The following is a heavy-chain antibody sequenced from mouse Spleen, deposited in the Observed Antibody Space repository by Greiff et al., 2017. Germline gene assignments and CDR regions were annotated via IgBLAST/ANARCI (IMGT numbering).Heavy chain of an antibody. J-gene: IGHJ1*01. CDR3: ARGSYYSYGGTLDV. V-gene: IGHV5-9*04. D-gene: IGHD2-12*01. CDR1: GFTFSSYT. Sequence: EVHLVESGGGLVKPGGSLKLSCAASGFTFSSYTMSWVRQTPAKRLEWVATISSGGGNTYYPDSVKGRFTISRDNARNTLYLQMSSLRSEDTAMYYCARGSYYSYGGTLDVWGAGTTVTVSS. CDR2: ISSGGGNT.